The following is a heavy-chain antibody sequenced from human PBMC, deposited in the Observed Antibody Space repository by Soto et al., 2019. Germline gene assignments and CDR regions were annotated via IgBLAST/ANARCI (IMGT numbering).Heavy chain of an antibody. Sequence: GGSLRLSCAASGFTFSNAWMSWVRQAPGKGLGWVGRIKSKTDGGTTDYAAPVKGRFTISRDDSKNTLYLQMNSLKTEDTAVYYCTTLTISISARSPIDYWGQGTLVTVSS. CDR2: IKSKTDGGTT. V-gene: IGHV3-15*01. D-gene: IGHD3-3*01. CDR3: TTLTISISARSPIDY. CDR1: GFTFSNAW. J-gene: IGHJ4*02.